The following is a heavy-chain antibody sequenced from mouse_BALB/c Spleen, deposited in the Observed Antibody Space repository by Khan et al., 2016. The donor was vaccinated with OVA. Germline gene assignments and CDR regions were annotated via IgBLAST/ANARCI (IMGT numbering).Heavy chain of an antibody. CDR2: ILPGSGSR. Sequence: QVRLQQSGAELMKPGASVKISCKATGYTFSSYWLEWVKQRPGHGLEWIGEILPGSGSRNYNEKFKGKATFTADISSKTTYMQLSRLTSEDSAVYYCARVNYGSRDYFDYWGQGTTLTVSS. CDR1: GYTFSSYW. V-gene: IGHV1-9*01. D-gene: IGHD1-1*01. J-gene: IGHJ2*01. CDR3: ARVNYGSRDYFDY.